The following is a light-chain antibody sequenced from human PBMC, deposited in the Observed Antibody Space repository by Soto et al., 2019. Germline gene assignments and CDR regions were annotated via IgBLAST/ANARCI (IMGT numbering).Light chain of an antibody. CDR1: SSNSGIDT. CDR3: AAWDDSLNGPV. V-gene: IGLV1-44*01. J-gene: IGLJ1*01. CDR2: SSN. Sequence: QSVLTQPPSASGNPGQRVAISCSGSSSNSGIDTVNWYQQLPGTAPKLLIYSSNQRPSGVPDRFSGSKSGTSASLAISGLQSEDEADYYCAAWDDSLNGPVFGTGTKLTVL.